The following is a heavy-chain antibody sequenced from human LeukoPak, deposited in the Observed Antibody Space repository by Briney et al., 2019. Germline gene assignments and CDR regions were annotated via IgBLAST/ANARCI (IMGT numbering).Heavy chain of an antibody. CDR1: GFTFSNYA. Sequence: GGSLRLSCAASGFTFSNYALGWVRQAPGKGLEWVAVISYDGTDKYYADSVKGRFTISRDNSKSTLYLQMDSLRAEDTAVYYCASPNSMAGTHYFHYWGQGTLVTVSS. CDR3: ASPNSMAGTHYFHY. V-gene: IGHV3-30*04. J-gene: IGHJ4*02. CDR2: ISYDGTDK. D-gene: IGHD6-19*01.